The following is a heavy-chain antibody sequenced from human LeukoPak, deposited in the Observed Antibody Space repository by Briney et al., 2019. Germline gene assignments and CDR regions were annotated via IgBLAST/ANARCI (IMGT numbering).Heavy chain of an antibody. Sequence: SETLSLTCTVSGGSVSSGSYYWSWIRQPPGKGLEWIGYIYYSGSTNYNPSLKSRVTISVDTSKNQSSLKLSSVTAADTAVYYCARDFYFSHYYYGMDVWGQGTTVTVSS. V-gene: IGHV4-61*01. CDR1: GGSVSSGSYY. CDR2: IYYSGST. J-gene: IGHJ6*02. D-gene: IGHD2/OR15-2a*01. CDR3: ARDFYFSHYYYGMDV.